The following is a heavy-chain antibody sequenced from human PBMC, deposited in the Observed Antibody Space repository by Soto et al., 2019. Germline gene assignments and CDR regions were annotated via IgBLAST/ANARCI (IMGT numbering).Heavy chain of an antibody. D-gene: IGHD3-22*01. V-gene: IGHV3-30*18. CDR1: GFTFSAYG. CDR2: ISHDGSNT. Sequence: PGGSLRLSCAASGFTFSAYGIHWVRQAPGKGLEWVAVISHDGSNTNYADSVKGRFTFSRDNSKDTVYLQMNSLRAEDTAVYYCAKPQYYYDSSGYSLCDYWGQGTLVNVSS. CDR3: AKPQYYYDSSGYSLCDY. J-gene: IGHJ4*02.